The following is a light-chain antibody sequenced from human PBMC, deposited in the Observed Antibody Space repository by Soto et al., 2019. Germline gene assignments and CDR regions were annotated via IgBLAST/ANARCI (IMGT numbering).Light chain of an antibody. J-gene: IGKJ1*01. Sequence: EIVLTQSPATLSLSPGERATLSCRASQSVSSYLAWYQQKPGQAPRLLIYDASNRATGIPARFSGSGSGTDFTLTISSLVPEDVAVYYGQHRCNWPLTFGEGTKVDSK. V-gene: IGKV3-11*01. CDR3: QHRCNWPLT. CDR2: DAS. CDR1: QSVSSY.